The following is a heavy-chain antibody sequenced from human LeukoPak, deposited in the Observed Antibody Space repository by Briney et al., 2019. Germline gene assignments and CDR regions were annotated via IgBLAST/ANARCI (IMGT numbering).Heavy chain of an antibody. CDR2: IIPIFGTA. D-gene: IGHD6-13*01. CDR1: GGTFSSYA. CDR3: ARDRRRGAAAGSNADY. Sequence: SVKVSCKASGGTFSSYAISWVRQAPGQGLEWMGGIIPIFGTANYAQKFQGRVTITADKPTSTAYMELRSLRSDDTAVYYCARDRRRGAAAGSNADYWGQGTLVTVSS. J-gene: IGHJ4*02. V-gene: IGHV1-69*06.